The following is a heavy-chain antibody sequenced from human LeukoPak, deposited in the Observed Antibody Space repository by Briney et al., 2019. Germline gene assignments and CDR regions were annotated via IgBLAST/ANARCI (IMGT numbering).Heavy chain of an antibody. CDR3: ARGYCSGGSCYGDAFDI. V-gene: IGHV3-7*01. CDR2: IKQDGSEK. J-gene: IGHJ3*02. Sequence: PGRSLRLSCAASGFTFSSYAMHWVRQAPGKGLEWVANIKQDGSEKYYVDSVKGRFTISRDNAKNSLYLQMNSLRAEDTAVYYCARGYCSGGSCYGDAFDIWGQGTMVTVSS. CDR1: GFTFSSYA. D-gene: IGHD2-15*01.